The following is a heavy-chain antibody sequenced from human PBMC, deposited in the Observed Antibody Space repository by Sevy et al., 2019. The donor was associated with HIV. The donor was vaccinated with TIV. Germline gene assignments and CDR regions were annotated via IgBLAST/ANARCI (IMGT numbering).Heavy chain of an antibody. CDR3: AITKDYYDSSGCPFDY. Sequence: ASVKVSCKVYGYTLSQVSMHWVRQVPGKGLEWMGSFDPEDGETIYAQKFQGRLTMTEDTSTDTAYMELSSLKSEDTAVFYCAITKDYYDSSGCPFDYWGQGTLVTVSS. CDR2: FDPEDGET. J-gene: IGHJ4*02. D-gene: IGHD3-22*01. CDR1: GYTLSQVS. V-gene: IGHV1-24*01.